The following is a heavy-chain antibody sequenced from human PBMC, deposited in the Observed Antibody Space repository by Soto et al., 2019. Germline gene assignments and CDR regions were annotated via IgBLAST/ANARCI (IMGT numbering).Heavy chain of an antibody. J-gene: IGHJ3*02. Sequence: QVQLQESGPGLVKPSGTLSLTCAVSGGSISSSNWWSWVRQPPGKGLEWIGEIYHSGSTNYNPSLRSRVTIPVDKSKNQFSLKLSSVTAAATAVYYCARGSDTSSDAFDIWGQGTMVTVSS. V-gene: IGHV4-4*02. CDR3: ARGSDTSSDAFDI. CDR2: IYHSGST. CDR1: GGSISSSNW. D-gene: IGHD2-2*02.